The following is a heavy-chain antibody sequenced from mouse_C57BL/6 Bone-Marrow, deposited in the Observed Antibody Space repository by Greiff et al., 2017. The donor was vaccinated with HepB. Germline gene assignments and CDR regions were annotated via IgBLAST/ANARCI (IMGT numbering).Heavy chain of an antibody. Sequence: EVKLVESGGGLVKPGGSLKLSCAASGFTFSSYAMSWVRQTPEKRLEWVATIYSGGSYTYYPDSVKGRFTISRDKAKNTLYLQMSSLRSEDTAMYYCARAARALFDYWGQGTTLTVSS. D-gene: IGHD3-1*01. CDR2: IYSGGSYT. CDR1: GFTFSSYA. J-gene: IGHJ2*01. V-gene: IGHV5-9-3*01. CDR3: ARAARALFDY.